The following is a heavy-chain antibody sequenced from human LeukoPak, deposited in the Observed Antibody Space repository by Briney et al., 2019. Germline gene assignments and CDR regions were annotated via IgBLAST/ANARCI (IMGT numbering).Heavy chain of an antibody. Sequence: PGGSLRLSCAASGFTFSSYWMGWVRQAPGRGLEWVADTKEDGTDKYSVDSVKGRFTISRDNAKNSLYLQMDSLRAEDTAVYYCARDTYRFFDLWGRGTLVTVSS. J-gene: IGHJ2*01. CDR1: GFTFSSYW. V-gene: IGHV3-7*01. CDR3: ARDTYRFFDL. CDR2: TKEDGTDK.